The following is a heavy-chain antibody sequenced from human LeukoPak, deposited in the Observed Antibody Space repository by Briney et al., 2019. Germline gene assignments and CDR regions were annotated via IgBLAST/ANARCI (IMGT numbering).Heavy chain of an antibody. Sequence: LSETLSLTCTVSGGSISSSSYYWGWIRQPPGRGLEWIGSIYYSGSTYYNPSLKSRVTISVDTSKNQFSLKLSSVTAADTAVYYCARERGSGRGSRDVDYWGQGTLVTVSS. J-gene: IGHJ4*02. CDR1: GGSISSSSYY. V-gene: IGHV4-39*07. CDR2: IYYSGST. D-gene: IGHD3-10*01. CDR3: ARERGSGRGSRDVDY.